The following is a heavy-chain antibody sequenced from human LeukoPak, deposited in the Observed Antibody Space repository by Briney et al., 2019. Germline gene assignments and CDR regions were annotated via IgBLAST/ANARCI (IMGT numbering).Heavy chain of an antibody. CDR1: VYTFTIYG. CDR3: AAGQVTPDY. V-gene: IGHV1-18*01. J-gene: IGHJ4*02. CDR2: ISAYNGNT. Sequence: GASVTVSFKASVYTFTIYGISWVRQAPGQALEWMGWISAYNGNTNYSQKLQGRVTMTTDTSTSTAYMELRSLRSDDTAVYCCAAGQVTPDYWGQGTLVSVSS. D-gene: IGHD2-21*02.